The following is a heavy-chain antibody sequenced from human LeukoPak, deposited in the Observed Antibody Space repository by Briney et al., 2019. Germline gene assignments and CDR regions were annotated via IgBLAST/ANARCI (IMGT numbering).Heavy chain of an antibody. D-gene: IGHD4-17*01. Sequence: GGSLRLSCAASGFTFSGSAMHWVRQASGKGLEWVGRIRSKANSYATAYAASVKGRFTISRDDSKNTAYLQMNSLRAEDTAVYYCARDWVTTVTRGYFDLWGRGTLVTVSS. CDR3: ARDWVTTVTRGYFDL. J-gene: IGHJ2*01. CDR2: IRSKANSYAT. CDR1: GFTFSGSA. V-gene: IGHV3-73*01.